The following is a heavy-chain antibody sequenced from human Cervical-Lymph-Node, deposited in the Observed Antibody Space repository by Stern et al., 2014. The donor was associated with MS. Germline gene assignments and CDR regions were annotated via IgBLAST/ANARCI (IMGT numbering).Heavy chain of an antibody. J-gene: IGHJ3*02. CDR3: AHRPPRRIAVADDAFDI. CDR1: GFSLSTSGVG. V-gene: IGHV2-5*02. Sequence: QVTLRGSGPTLVKPTQTLTLTCTFSGFSLSTSGVGVGWIRQPPGKALEWLALIYWDDDIPYTPFLYSRPTISKAHSKNQVVLTMTNMDPVDAATYYCAHRPPRRIAVADDAFDIWGQGTMVTVTS. D-gene: IGHD6-19*01. CDR2: IYWDDDI.